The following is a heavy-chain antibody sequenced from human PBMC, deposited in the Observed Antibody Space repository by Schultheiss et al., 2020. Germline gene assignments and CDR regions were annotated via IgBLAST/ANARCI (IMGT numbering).Heavy chain of an antibody. J-gene: IGHJ5*02. CDR2: IYYSGST. Sequence: SETMSLTCTVSGGSISSYYWSWIRQPPGKGLEWIGYIYYSGSTNYNPSLKSRVTISVDTSKNQFSLKLSSVTAADTAVYYCARDQDILTGHVFDPWGQGTLVTVSS. CDR1: GGSISSYY. CDR3: ARDQDILTGHVFDP. V-gene: IGHV4-59*01. D-gene: IGHD3-9*01.